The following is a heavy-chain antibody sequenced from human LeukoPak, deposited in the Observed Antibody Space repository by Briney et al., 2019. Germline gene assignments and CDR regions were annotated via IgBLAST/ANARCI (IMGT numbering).Heavy chain of an antibody. CDR2: LYYGGST. D-gene: IGHD6-6*01. J-gene: IGHJ4*02. V-gene: IGHV4-59*02. CDR3: ARAPRYSSSPYYFDY. CDR1: GGSVSSYY. Sequence: SETLSLTCTVSGGSVSSYYWSWMRQPPGKGLEWMGNLYYGGSTNYNPSLKSRVTISVDTSKNQFSLMLSSVTAADTAVYYCARAPRYSSSPYYFDYWGQGTLVTVSS.